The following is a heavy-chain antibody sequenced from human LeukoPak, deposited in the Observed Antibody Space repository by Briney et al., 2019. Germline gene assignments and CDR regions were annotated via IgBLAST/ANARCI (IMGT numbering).Heavy chain of an antibody. Sequence: GGSLRLSCAASGFTFSSYAMSWVRQAPGKGLELVSAISGSGGSTYYADSVKGRFTISRDNSKNTLYLQMNSLRAEDTAVYYCAKDLVLMVYAIFGYWGQGTLVTVSS. D-gene: IGHD2-8*01. V-gene: IGHV3-23*01. CDR1: GFTFSSYA. CDR2: ISGSGGST. J-gene: IGHJ4*02. CDR3: AKDLVLMVYAIFGY.